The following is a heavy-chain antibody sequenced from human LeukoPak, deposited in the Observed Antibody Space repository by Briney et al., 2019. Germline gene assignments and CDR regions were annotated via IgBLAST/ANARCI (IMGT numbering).Heavy chain of an antibody. D-gene: IGHD3-10*01. V-gene: IGHV4-4*02. CDR3: AKGLPGFGDLLDVWNY. CDR2: IYHSGST. J-gene: IGHJ4*02. Sequence: SGTLSLTCAVSGGSISSSNWWSWVRQPPGKGLEWIGEIYHSGSTNYNPSLKSRVTISVDKSKNQFSLKLSSVTAADTALYYCAKGLPGFGDLLDVWNYWGQGILVTVSS. CDR1: GGSISSSNW.